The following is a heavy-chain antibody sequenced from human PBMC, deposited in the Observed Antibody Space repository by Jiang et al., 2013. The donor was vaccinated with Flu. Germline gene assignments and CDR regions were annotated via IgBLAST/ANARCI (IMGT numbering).Heavy chain of an antibody. CDR2: ISGSGANT. J-gene: IGHJ3*02. Sequence: PGKGLEWVSSISGSGANTYYADSVKGRFTISRDNSKNTLYLQMNILRDEDSADYYCAKDNKGAGWLNAFDIWGQGTTVTVSS. V-gene: IGHV3-23*01. CDR3: AKDNKGAGWLNAFDI. D-gene: IGHD6-19*01.